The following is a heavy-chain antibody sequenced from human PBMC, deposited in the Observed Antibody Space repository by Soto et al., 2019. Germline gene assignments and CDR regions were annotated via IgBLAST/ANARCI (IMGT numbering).Heavy chain of an antibody. V-gene: IGHV4-59*01. CDR1: GGSISSYY. J-gene: IGHJ5*02. D-gene: IGHD3-22*01. CDR3: SRGWGYYDSSGYYTDRYNWFDP. CDR2: IYYSGST. Sequence: PSETLSLTCTVSGGSISSYYWSWIRQPPGKGLEWIGYIYYSGSTNYNPSHKSRVTISVDTSKNQFSLKLSSVTAADTAVYYCSRGWGYYDSSGYYTDRYNWFDPWGQGTLVTVS.